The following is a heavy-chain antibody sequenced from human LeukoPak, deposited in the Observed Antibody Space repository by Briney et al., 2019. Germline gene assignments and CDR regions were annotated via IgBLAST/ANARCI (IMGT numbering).Heavy chain of an antibody. V-gene: IGHV3-20*04. CDR3: ARVVDSGSYYPFDY. CDR2: INWNGGST. D-gene: IGHD1-26*01. CDR1: GFTFSSYA. J-gene: IGHJ4*02. Sequence: GGSLRLSCAASGFTFSSYAMSWVRQAPGKGLEWVSGINWNGGSTGYADSVKGRFTISRDNAKNSLYLQMNSLRAEDTALYYCARVVDSGSYYPFDYWGQGTLVTVSS.